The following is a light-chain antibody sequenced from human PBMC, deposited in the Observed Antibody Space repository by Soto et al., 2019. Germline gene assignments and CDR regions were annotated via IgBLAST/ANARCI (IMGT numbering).Light chain of an antibody. CDR3: QQSYSTPRT. CDR1: QSISSY. Sequence: DIQMTQSPSSLSASVGDRVTITCRASQSISSYLNWYQQKPGKAPKRLIYAASSLQSGVPSRFSGSGSGTDFTLTISSLQPEDFATYYCQQSYSTPRTFGPRAKVDI. J-gene: IGKJ3*01. V-gene: IGKV1-39*01. CDR2: AAS.